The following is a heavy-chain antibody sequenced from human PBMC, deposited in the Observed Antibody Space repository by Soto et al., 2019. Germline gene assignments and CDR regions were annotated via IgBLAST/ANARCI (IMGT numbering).Heavy chain of an antibody. CDR1: GGSMRSNNR. CDR3: ARVYSGSYSDS. V-gene: IGHV4-4*02. Sequence: QVQLQESGPGLVKPSGTLSLTCAVSGGSMRSNNRWSWVRQPPGKGLEWIGEIFHSGSTNYNPSLKTLVTISVDKSKNQFSLKLSSVTAADTAVYYCARVYSGSYSDSWGQGTLVTVSS. CDR2: IFHSGST. D-gene: IGHD1-26*01. J-gene: IGHJ4*02.